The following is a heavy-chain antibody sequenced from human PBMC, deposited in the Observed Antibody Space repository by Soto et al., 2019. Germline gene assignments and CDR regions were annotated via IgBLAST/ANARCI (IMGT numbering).Heavy chain of an antibody. D-gene: IGHD6-13*01. J-gene: IGHJ1*01. CDR1: AFTFSTYA. CDR3: VKDESINWYSGHFRH. CDR2: INWNSGSI. V-gene: IGHV3-9*01. Sequence: GGSLRLSCAASAFTFSTYAMHWVRQAPGKGLEWVSGINWNSGSIGYGDSVKGRFAISRDNAKNSLHLQMNSLSAEDTAFYYCVKDESINWYSGHFRHWGQGTLVTVS.